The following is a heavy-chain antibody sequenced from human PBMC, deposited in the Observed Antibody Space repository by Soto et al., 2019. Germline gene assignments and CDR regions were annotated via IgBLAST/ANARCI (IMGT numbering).Heavy chain of an antibody. CDR2: MYHIVSA. V-gene: IGHV4-30-2*01. Sequence: PSETLSLTCAFSGGSISSADYSWSWFRQPPGKGLEWIGYMYHIVSAYYNPSLKSRVTISIDRSKNQFSLKLSSVTAADTAVYYCARVQDKWGQGILVTVSS. J-gene: IGHJ4*02. CDR1: GGSISSADYS. CDR3: ARVQDK. D-gene: IGHD1-1*01.